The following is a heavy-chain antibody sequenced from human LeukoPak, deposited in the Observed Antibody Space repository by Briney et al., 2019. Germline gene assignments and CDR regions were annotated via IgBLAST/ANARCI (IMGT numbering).Heavy chain of an antibody. J-gene: IGHJ4*02. Sequence: PETLSLTCAVSGGSFSGYYWTWIRQPPGKGLEWIGEINHSGSTKYNPSLKSRVTISIDTSKNQFSLNVSSMTAADTAVYYCARGDAELFDYWGQGTLVTVSS. CDR2: INHSGST. CDR1: GGSFSGYY. CDR3: ARGDAELFDY. D-gene: IGHD1-26*01. V-gene: IGHV4-34*01.